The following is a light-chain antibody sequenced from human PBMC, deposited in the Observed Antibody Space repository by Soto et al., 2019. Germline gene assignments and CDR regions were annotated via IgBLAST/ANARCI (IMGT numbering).Light chain of an antibody. CDR3: QNYNSAPRT. CDR1: QGISND. CDR2: AAS. Sequence: DIQMTQSPSSLSASIGDRVTISCRASQGISNDLAWYQQKPGKVPYLLIYAASTSHSGVPSRFRGTGSGTDFPLTISSLQPEDVDTYYCQNYNSAPRTFGQGTKVDIQ. V-gene: IGKV1-27*01. J-gene: IGKJ1*01.